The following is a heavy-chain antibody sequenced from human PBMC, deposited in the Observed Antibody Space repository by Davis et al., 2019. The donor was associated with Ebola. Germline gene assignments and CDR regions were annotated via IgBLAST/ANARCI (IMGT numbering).Heavy chain of an antibody. V-gene: IGHV3-21*01. CDR2: ISSSSSYI. CDR1: GFTSSSYN. Sequence: GGSLRLSCAASGFTSSSYNMNWVRQVPGKGLEWVSSISSSSSYIYYGDSVKGRFTISRDNAKNSLYLQMNSLRAEDTAVYYCARDLLLEWLLCGMDVWGQGTTVTVSS. D-gene: IGHD3-3*01. J-gene: IGHJ6*02. CDR3: ARDLLLEWLLCGMDV.